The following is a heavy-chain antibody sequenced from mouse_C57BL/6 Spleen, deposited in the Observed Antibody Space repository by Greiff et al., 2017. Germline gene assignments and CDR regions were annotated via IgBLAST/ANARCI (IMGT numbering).Heavy chain of an antibody. CDR2: IYPGDGDT. CDR3: AREDGNDCGSGSSWFAY. CDR1: GYAFSSSW. D-gene: IGHD1-1*01. J-gene: IGHJ3*01. V-gene: IGHV1-82*01. Sequence: QVQLQQSGPELVKPGASVKISCKASGYAFSSSWMNWVKQRPGKGLEWIGRIYPGDGDTNYNGKFKGKATLTADKSSSTAYMQLSSLTSEDSAVYCCAREDGNDCGSGSSWFAYWGQGTLVTVSA.